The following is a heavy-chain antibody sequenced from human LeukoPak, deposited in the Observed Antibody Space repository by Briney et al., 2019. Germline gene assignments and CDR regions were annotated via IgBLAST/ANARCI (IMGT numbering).Heavy chain of an antibody. J-gene: IGHJ3*02. Sequence: SVTLSLTCTVSGGPISSYYWSWIRQPPGKGLEWIGYIYYSGSTNYNPSLKSRVTISVDTSKNQFSLKLSSVTAADTAVYYCARHGLTDAFDIWGQGTMVTVSS. V-gene: IGHV4-59*08. CDR3: ARHGLTDAFDI. CDR2: IYYSGST. D-gene: IGHD4/OR15-4a*01. CDR1: GGPISSYY.